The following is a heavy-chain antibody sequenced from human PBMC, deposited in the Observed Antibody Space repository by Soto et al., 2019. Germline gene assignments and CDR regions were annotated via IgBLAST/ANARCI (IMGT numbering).Heavy chain of an antibody. V-gene: IGHV3-74*01. CDR3: ARRSYYGSGTYSPFDY. CDR1: GFTSSSYW. J-gene: IGHJ4*02. CDR2: INSDGSST. Sequence: EVQLVESGGGLVQPGGSLRLSCAASGFTSSSYWMHWVRQAPGKGLVWVSRINSDGSSTYYADSVKGRFTISRDNAKNTVYLQMNSLRAEDTAAYYCARRSYYGSGTYSPFDYWGQGTLVTVSS. D-gene: IGHD3-10*01.